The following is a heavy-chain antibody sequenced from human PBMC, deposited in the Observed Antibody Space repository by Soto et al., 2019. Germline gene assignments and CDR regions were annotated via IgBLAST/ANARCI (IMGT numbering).Heavy chain of an antibody. D-gene: IGHD6-19*01. Sequence: QVQLVQSGAEVKKPGASVKVSCKASGYTFTGYYMHWVRQAPGQGLEWMGWINPNSGGTNYAQKCQGRVTMTRDTSISTAYMELSRLRSDDTAVYYCARRGSGWYYFDYWGQGTLVTVSS. CDR3: ARRGSGWYYFDY. CDR2: INPNSGGT. V-gene: IGHV1-2*02. J-gene: IGHJ4*02. CDR1: GYTFTGYY.